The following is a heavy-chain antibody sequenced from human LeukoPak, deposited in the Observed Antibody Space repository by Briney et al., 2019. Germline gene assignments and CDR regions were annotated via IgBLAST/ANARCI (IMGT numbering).Heavy chain of an antibody. D-gene: IGHD6-13*01. CDR1: GGSISSSSYY. CDR3: ARLSSSWHPRDDY. Sequence: SETLSLTCTVSGGSISSSSYYWGWIRQPPGKGLEWIGEINHSGSTNYNPSLKSRVTISVDTSKNQFSLKLSSVTAADTAVYYCARLSSSWHPRDDYWGQGTLVTVSS. CDR2: INHSGST. J-gene: IGHJ4*02. V-gene: IGHV4-39*07.